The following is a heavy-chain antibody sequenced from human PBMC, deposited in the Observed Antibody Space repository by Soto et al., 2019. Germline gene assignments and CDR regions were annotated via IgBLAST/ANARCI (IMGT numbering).Heavy chain of an antibody. CDR1: GFTFSRYA. D-gene: IGHD2-15*01. V-gene: IGHV3-33*01. J-gene: IGHJ6*03. CDR3: SRGGDCTGPSCDSVFYYCCYMNV. Sequence: QVQLVESGGGVVQPGRSLRLSCAASGFTFSRYAMHWVRQAPGKGLEWVALMWNDGSNKYYAESVRGRFTISRDNSKNTLYLQMSGRRAEAAAVYDCSRGGDCTGPSCDSVFYYCCYMNVGCNGTAVTVTS. CDR2: MWNDGSNK.